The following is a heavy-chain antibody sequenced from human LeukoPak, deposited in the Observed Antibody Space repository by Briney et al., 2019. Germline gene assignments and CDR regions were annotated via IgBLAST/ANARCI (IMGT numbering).Heavy chain of an antibody. Sequence: ASVTVSFKASGYTFTNYHINWVRQAAGQGLEGMGWMNPNNGDSGYAQKFQGRVTITRDTSTSTSYMELRSLRSDDTAVYFCARTTSFTASGYDYWGQGTLVTVSS. D-gene: IGHD6-25*01. CDR2: MNPNNGDS. J-gene: IGHJ4*02. CDR1: GYTFTNYH. CDR3: ARTTSFTASGYDY. V-gene: IGHV1-8*03.